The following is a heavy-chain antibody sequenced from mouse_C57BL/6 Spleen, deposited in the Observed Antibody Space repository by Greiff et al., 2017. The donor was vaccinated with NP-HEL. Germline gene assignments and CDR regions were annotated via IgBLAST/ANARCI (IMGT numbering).Heavy chain of an antibody. Sequence: EVKLVESGEGLVKPGGSLKLSCAASGFTFSSYAMSWVRQTPEKRLEWVAYISSGGDYIYYADTVKGRFTISRDNARNTLYLQMSSLKSEDTAMYYCTRGGPYSNAFAYWGQGTLVTVSA. V-gene: IGHV5-9-1*02. J-gene: IGHJ3*01. CDR1: GFTFSSYA. CDR2: ISSGGDYI. D-gene: IGHD2-5*01. CDR3: TRGGPYSNAFAY.